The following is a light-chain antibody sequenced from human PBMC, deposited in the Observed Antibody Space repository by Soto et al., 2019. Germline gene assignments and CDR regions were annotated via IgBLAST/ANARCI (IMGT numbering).Light chain of an antibody. Sequence: QSALTQPASLSGSPGQSITISCTGTSSDIGSFNLVSWYQQFPGEVPKLILYESYKRPSGISTRFSGSRSDNTASLTISGLQAEDESDYYCSSYTSSSTGVFGGGTKLTVL. J-gene: IGLJ3*02. V-gene: IGLV2-14*02. CDR1: SSDIGSFNL. CDR2: ESY. CDR3: SSYTSSSTGV.